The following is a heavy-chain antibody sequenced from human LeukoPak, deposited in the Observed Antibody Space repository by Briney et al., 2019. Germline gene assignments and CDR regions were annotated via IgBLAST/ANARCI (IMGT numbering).Heavy chain of an antibody. Sequence: PSGTLSLTCAVSGDSINSSNWWSWVRQPPGKGLEWIGEIYHSGSTSYNPSLRSRVTISVDKSKNQFSLKLSSVTAADTAVYYCARFGSGWYGFDYWGQATLVSVSS. CDR2: IYHSGST. D-gene: IGHD6-19*01. J-gene: IGHJ4*02. V-gene: IGHV4-4*02. CDR3: ARFGSGWYGFDY. CDR1: GDSINSSNW.